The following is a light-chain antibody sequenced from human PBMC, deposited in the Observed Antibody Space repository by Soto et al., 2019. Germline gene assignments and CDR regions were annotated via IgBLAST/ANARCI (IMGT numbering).Light chain of an antibody. V-gene: IGKV1-39*01. CDR1: QSISRS. CDR3: QQSYRTPPIT. Sequence: DIQMTQSPSSLSASVGDRITITCRASQSISRSLNWYQQTPGKAPKLLIQTAASLQSGVPSRFSGSGSGTDFTLTISSLQPEDFATYYCQQSYRTPPITFGQGTRLEIK. CDR2: TAA. J-gene: IGKJ5*01.